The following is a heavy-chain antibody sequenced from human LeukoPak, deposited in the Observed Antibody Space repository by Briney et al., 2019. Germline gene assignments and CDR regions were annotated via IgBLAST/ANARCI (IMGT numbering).Heavy chain of an antibody. Sequence: HPGGSLRLSCTGSGFTFGDYAMSWFRQAPGKGLEWVGCIRSKTYGGTTEYAPSVEGRFTMSRDDSQSIAYLQMNSLKTEDTAVYYCARDGSATYDPVYYWGQGTQVTVSS. CDR1: GFTFGDYA. CDR3: ARDGSATYDPVYY. CDR2: IRSKTYGGTT. J-gene: IGHJ4*02. D-gene: IGHD5-12*01. V-gene: IGHV3-49*03.